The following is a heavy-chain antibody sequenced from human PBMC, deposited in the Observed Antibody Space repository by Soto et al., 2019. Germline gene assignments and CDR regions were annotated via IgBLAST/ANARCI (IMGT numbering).Heavy chain of an antibody. J-gene: IGHJ4*02. Sequence: QVQLQQWGAGLLKPSETLSLTCAVYCGSFSGYYWSWIRQPPGNGLEWIGEINHSGSTNYNPSLKTRVTISVDTSKNQFSLKLSSLPAADTAVYYCARYYVGNSGTFDYWGQGTLVTVSS. CDR2: INHSGST. D-gene: IGHD3-16*01. CDR1: CGSFSGYY. V-gene: IGHV4-34*01. CDR3: ARYYVGNSGTFDY.